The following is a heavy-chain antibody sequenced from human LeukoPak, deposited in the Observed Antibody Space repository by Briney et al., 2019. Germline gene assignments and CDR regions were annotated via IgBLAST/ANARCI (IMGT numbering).Heavy chain of an antibody. CDR2: IKSETDGGTT. V-gene: IGHV3-15*01. CDR1: EFTFSSSY. D-gene: IGHD6-13*01. Sequence: GGSLRLSCAASEFTFSSSYMRWVPQAPGKGLEWVGHIKSETDGGTTDYAAPVRGRFTISRDASKNIVYLQMDSLKPEDTGLYYCTVGHYSSLWGQGTLVTVSS. J-gene: IGHJ4*02. CDR3: TVGHYSSL.